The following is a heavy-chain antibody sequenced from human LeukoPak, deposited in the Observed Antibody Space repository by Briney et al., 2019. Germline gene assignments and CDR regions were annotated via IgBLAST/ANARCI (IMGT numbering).Heavy chain of an antibody. CDR2: IKQDGSEK. Sequence: PGGPLRLSCAASGFTFSSYWMSWVRQAPGKGLEWVANIKQDGSEKYYVDSVKGRFTISRDNAKNSLYLQMNSLRAEDTAVYYCARVSRDYYYYYGMDVWGQGTTVTVSS. CDR1: GFTFSSYW. J-gene: IGHJ6*02. CDR3: ARVSRDYYYYYGMDV. V-gene: IGHV3-7*01.